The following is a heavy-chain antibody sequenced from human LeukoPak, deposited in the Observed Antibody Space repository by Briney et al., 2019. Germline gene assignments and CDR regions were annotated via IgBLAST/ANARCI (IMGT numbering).Heavy chain of an antibody. Sequence: ASVKVSCKASGYTFTSYAISWVRQAPGQGLEWMGGIIPIFGTANYAQKFQGRVTITADESTSTAYMELSSLRSEDTAVYYCASRYYYDSSGYYHHFDYWGQGTLVTVSS. D-gene: IGHD3-22*01. J-gene: IGHJ4*02. CDR2: IIPIFGTA. CDR3: ASRYYYDSSGYYHHFDY. V-gene: IGHV1-69*13. CDR1: GYTFTSYA.